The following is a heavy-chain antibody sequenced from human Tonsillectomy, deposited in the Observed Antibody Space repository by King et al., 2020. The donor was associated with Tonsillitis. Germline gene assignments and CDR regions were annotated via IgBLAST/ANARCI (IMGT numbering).Heavy chain of an antibody. Sequence: QLVQSGGGLVQPGRSLRLSCAASGFTFDDYAMHWVRQAPGKGLEWVSGISWNSGSIGYADSVKGRFTISRDNAKNSLYLQMNGLRAEDTALYYCAKDVITMIYYFDYWGQGTLVTVSS. CDR3: AKDVITMIYYFDY. V-gene: IGHV3-9*01. D-gene: IGHD3-22*01. J-gene: IGHJ4*02. CDR1: GFTFDDYA. CDR2: ISWNSGSI.